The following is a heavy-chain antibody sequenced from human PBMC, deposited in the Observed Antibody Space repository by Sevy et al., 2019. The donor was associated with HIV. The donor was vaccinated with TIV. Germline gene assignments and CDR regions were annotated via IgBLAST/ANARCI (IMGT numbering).Heavy chain of an antibody. J-gene: IGHJ4*02. CDR1: GGTFSTYA. D-gene: IGHD2-8*01. V-gene: IGHV1-69*13. Sequence: ASVKVSCKASGGTFSTYAFNWVRQAPGQGLEWVGGIIPSLGKTNYAQKFQGRVSIIADESTGTAYMTLSRLTSEDTAVYYCTKDLMEATMGFDHWGQGALVTVSS. CDR3: TKDLMEATMGFDH. CDR2: IIPSLGKT.